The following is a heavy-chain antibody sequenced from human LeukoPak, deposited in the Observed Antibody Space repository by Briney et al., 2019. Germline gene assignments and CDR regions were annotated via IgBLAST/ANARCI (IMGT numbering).Heavy chain of an antibody. Sequence: PGGSLRLSCAASGFTFNMYAMSWVRQAPGKGLELVSGFSGCCGGTTYADSVKGRFTISRDNSKNTLYLQMNSLRAEDTAEYYCAKRGKYYSGSSGYYYDYWGQGTLVTVSA. CDR1: GFTFNMYA. J-gene: IGHJ4*02. CDR2: FSGCCGGT. CDR3: AKRGKYYSGSSGYYYDY. V-gene: IGHV3-23*01. D-gene: IGHD3-22*01.